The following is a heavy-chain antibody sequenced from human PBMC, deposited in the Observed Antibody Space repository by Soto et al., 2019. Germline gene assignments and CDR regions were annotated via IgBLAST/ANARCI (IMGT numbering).Heavy chain of an antibody. CDR2: IYYSGST. D-gene: IGHD5-12*01. Sequence: QVQLQESGPGLVKPSQTLSLTCTVSGGSISSGGYYWSWIRQHPGKGLEWIGYIYYSGSTYYNPSLKSRVTIAVDTSKNQFSLKLSSVTAADTAVYYCARQVEMATTYFDYWGQGTLVTVSS. CDR3: ARQVEMATTYFDY. J-gene: IGHJ4*02. V-gene: IGHV4-31*03. CDR1: GGSISSGGYY.